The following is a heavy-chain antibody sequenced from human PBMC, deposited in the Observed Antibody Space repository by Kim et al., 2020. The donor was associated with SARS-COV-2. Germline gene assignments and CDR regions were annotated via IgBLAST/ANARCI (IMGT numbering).Heavy chain of an antibody. CDR3: VKEAAFATIVVDYYFDY. D-gene: IGHD3-22*01. J-gene: IGHJ4*02. V-gene: IGHV3-30*02. Sequence: VKGRFTISRDNSKNTLYLQMNSLRTEDTARYYCVKEAAFATIVVDYYFDYWGQGTLVTVSS.